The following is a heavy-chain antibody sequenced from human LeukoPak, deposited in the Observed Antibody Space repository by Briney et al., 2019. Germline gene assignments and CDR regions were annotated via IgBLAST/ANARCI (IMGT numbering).Heavy chain of an antibody. Sequence: SETLSLTCTVSVGSISSGSYYWSWIRQPAGNGLEWIGRIYTSGSTNYNPSLKSRVTIAVDTSKNQFSVKVSSVTAADTAVYYCASPDLVGGDAFDIGGQGTMVTVSS. CDR2: IYTSGST. CDR1: VGSISSGSYY. J-gene: IGHJ3*02. CDR3: ASPDLVGGDAFDI. V-gene: IGHV4-61*02. D-gene: IGHD2-8*02.